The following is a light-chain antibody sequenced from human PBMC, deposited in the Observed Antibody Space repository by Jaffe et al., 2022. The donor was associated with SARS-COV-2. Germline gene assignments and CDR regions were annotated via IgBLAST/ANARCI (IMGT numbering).Light chain of an antibody. J-gene: IGKJ3*01. V-gene: IGKV1-8*01. CDR2: AAS. CDR1: QDIGSY. CDR3: QQYYNYPFT. Sequence: AIRMTQSPSSFSASTGDRVFITCRASQDIGSYLAWYQQKPGKAPKLLIYAASTLQSGVPSRFSGSGSGTDFTLTISCLQSEDFATYYCQQYYNYPFTFGPATKVDIK.